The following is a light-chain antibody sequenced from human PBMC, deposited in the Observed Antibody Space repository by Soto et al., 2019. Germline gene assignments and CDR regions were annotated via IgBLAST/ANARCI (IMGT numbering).Light chain of an antibody. CDR1: QSASTS. J-gene: IGKJ1*01. CDR3: QQYKDWPTT. V-gene: IGKV3-15*01. Sequence: EIVMTQSPGTLSVSPGERATLSCRASQSASTSVAWYQQKSGQAPRLLFYSASTRAIGVPARFSATGSGTDFTLTITGLQSEDFGVYYCQQYKDWPTTFGQGTKVEIK. CDR2: SAS.